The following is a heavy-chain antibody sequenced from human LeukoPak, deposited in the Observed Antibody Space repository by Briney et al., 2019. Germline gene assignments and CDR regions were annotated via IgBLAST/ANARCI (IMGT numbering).Heavy chain of an antibody. CDR3: ARVKAAGTYYYCGMDV. D-gene: IGHD6-19*01. V-gene: IGHV3-13*01. J-gene: IGHJ6*02. Sequence: GGSLRLSSRASGFTLGSHDMPWVRQIPGQELEWVAAVSSGFHAFFADSVQGQFTVSREDARNSLYLQMNSLRAGDTAVYYCARVKAAGTYYYCGMDVWGQGTTVTVSS. CDR2: VSSGFHA. CDR1: GFTLGSHD.